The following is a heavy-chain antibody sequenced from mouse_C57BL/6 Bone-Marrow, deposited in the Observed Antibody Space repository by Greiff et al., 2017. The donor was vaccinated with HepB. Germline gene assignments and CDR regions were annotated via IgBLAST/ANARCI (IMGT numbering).Heavy chain of an antibody. Sequence: EVKLQQSGPVLVKPGASVKMSCKASGYTFTDYYMNWVKQSHGKSLEWIGVINPYNGGTSYNQKFKGKATLTVDKSSSTAYMELNSLTSEDSAVYYCARYYGSRGWYFDVWGTGTTVTVSS. CDR1: GYTFTDYY. V-gene: IGHV1-19*01. CDR2: INPYNGGT. J-gene: IGHJ1*03. CDR3: ARYYGSRGWYFDV. D-gene: IGHD1-1*01.